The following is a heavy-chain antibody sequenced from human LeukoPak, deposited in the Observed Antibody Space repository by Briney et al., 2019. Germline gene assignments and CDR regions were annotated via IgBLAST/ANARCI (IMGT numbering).Heavy chain of an antibody. V-gene: IGHV4-34*01. Sequence: SETLSLTCAVYGGSFSGYYWSWIRQPPGKGLEWIGEINHSGSTNYNPSLKSRVTISVDTSKNQFSLKLSSVTAADTAVYYCASLGRLRDYWGQGTLVTVSS. J-gene: IGHJ4*02. CDR2: INHSGST. CDR3: ASLGRLRDY. D-gene: IGHD4-17*01. CDR1: GGSFSGYY.